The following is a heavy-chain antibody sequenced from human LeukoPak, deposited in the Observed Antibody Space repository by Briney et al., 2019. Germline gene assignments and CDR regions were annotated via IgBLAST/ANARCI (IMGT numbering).Heavy chain of an antibody. D-gene: IGHD2-2*01. CDR3: ARPYSSSVQRYFDY. CDR2: ITNGGSTI. V-gene: IGHV3-11*01. CDR1: GFTFSDYN. J-gene: IGHJ4*02. Sequence: GGSLRLSCAASGFTFSDYNMNWVRQAPGKGLEWVSYITNGGSTIHHADSVKGRFTISRDNAKKTLYLQMNSLRAEDTAVYYCARPYSSSVQRYFDYWGQGTLVTVSS.